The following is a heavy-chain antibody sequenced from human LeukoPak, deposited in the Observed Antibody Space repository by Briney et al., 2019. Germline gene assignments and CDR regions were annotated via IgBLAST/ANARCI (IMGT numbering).Heavy chain of an antibody. V-gene: IGHV1-46*01. J-gene: IGHJ5*02. CDR2: INPSGGST. Sequence: ASVKVSCKASGYTFTSYYMHWVRQAPGQGLEWMGIINPSGGSTSYAQKFQGRVTMTRDMSTSTVYMELSSLRSEDTAVYYCARDNGAGLTIFGVVIVGWFDPWGQGTLVTVSS. D-gene: IGHD3-3*01. CDR1: GYTFTSYY. CDR3: ARDNGAGLTIFGVVIVGWFDP.